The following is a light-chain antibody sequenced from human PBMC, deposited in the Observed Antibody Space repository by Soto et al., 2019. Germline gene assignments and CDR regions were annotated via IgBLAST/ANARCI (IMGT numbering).Light chain of an antibody. CDR1: QSISSW. Sequence: DIQMTQSPSTLSASVGDRVTITCRARQSISSWLDWYQQKPGKAPKLLIYDASSLESGVPSRFSGSGSGTKFTLTISSLQPDDFAPYYCQQYNSYPWTFGQGTKVEIK. J-gene: IGKJ1*01. V-gene: IGKV1-5*01. CDR2: DAS. CDR3: QQYNSYPWT.